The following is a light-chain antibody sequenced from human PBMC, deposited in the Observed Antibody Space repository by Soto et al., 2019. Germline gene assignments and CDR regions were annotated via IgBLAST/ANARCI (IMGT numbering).Light chain of an antibody. Sequence: QSGLTHPASVSGSPGQSITISCTGTSSDVGGYNSVSWYQQHPGKAPKLMIYEVNNRPSGVSNRFSGSKSGNTASLTISGLQAEDEADYYCNSYTSSTTYVFGTGTKV. CDR2: EVN. V-gene: IGLV2-14*01. CDR3: NSYTSSTTYV. CDR1: SSDVGGYNS. J-gene: IGLJ1*01.